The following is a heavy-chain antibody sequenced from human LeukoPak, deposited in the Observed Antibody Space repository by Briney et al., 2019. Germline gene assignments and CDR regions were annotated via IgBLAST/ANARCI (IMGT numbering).Heavy chain of an antibody. V-gene: IGHV1-3*01. CDR2: INPGNDNK. Sequence: ASVKVSCKASGYTFTNYAIHWVRQAPGQRLEWMGWINPGNDNKKHSQKFQGRVTITRDTSASTVYMHLSSLRSEDTAVYYCARGGDDGHFDYWGQGTLVTVSS. D-gene: IGHD3-16*01. CDR1: GYTFTNYA. CDR3: ARGGDDGHFDY. J-gene: IGHJ4*02.